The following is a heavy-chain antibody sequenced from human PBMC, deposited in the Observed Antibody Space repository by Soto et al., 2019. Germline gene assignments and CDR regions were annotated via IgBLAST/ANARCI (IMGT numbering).Heavy chain of an antibody. J-gene: IGHJ6*03. Sequence: QLQLQESGPGLVKPTETLSLTCTVSGGSISSSSYYWGRIRQPPGKGLEWIGSIYYSGGTYYNPSLKSRVTIYADTSKNQLPLKMSSVSTADTAAYYCARSDSSSWYGYHMDVWGKGTTVTVSS. D-gene: IGHD6-13*01. CDR3: ARSDSSSWYGYHMDV. V-gene: IGHV4-39*01. CDR2: IYYSGGT. CDR1: GGSISSSSYY.